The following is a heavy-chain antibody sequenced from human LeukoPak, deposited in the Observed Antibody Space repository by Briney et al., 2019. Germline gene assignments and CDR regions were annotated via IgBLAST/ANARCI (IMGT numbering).Heavy chain of an antibody. CDR1: GFTFSKYS. CDR3: ARVGDYDAFDI. Sequence: PGGSLRLSCAASGFTFSKYSMPWVRQAPGKGLEYVSAISRNGGDTYYANSVKGRFTISRDNSKNTLYLQMGSLRAEDMAVFYCARVGDYDAFDIWGQGPMVTVSS. D-gene: IGHD2-21*01. V-gene: IGHV3-64*01. J-gene: IGHJ3*02. CDR2: ISRNGGDT.